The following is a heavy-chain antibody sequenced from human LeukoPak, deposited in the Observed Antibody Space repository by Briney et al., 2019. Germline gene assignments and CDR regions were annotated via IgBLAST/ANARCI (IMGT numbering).Heavy chain of an antibody. V-gene: IGHV4-39*01. CDR2: MHYSGST. CDR3: ARGVYCSSASCYWD. J-gene: IGHJ4*02. D-gene: IGHD2-2*01. Sequence: SETLSLTCTVSGVSVSNSNFYWCWIRRPPGKGPEFIGSMHYSGSTYYNPSLKSRVAVFVDTSKNQFSLNLRFVTDADTAVYYCARGVYCSSASCYWDWGQGTLVTVSS. CDR1: GVSVSNSNFY.